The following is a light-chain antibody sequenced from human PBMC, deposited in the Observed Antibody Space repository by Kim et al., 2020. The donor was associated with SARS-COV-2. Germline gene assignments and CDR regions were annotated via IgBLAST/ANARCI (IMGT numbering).Light chain of an antibody. CDR2: DAS. CDR3: QQRSNWLT. Sequence: LSCSPWQRATLSCRASQSVSSYLAWYQQKPGQAPRLRSYDASNRATGIPARFSGSGSGTDFTLTISSLEPEDFAVYYCQQRSNWLTFGGGTKVEIK. CDR1: QSVSSY. V-gene: IGKV3-11*01. J-gene: IGKJ4*01.